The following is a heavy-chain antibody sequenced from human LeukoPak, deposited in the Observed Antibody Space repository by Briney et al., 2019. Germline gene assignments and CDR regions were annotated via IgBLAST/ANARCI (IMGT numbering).Heavy chain of an antibody. CDR1: GGSISSSSYY. CDR3: ARDSGYYGSSGYYSWFDP. CDR2: IYYSGST. Sequence: SETLSLTCTVSGGSISSSSYYWGWIRQPPGKGLEWIGSIYYSGSTYYNPSLKSRVTISVDTSKNQFSLKLSSVTAADTAVYYCARDSGYYGSSGYYSWFDPWGQGTLVTVSS. J-gene: IGHJ5*02. V-gene: IGHV4-39*07. D-gene: IGHD3-22*01.